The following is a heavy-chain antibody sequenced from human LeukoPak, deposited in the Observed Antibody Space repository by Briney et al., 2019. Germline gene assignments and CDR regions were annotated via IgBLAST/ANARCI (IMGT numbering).Heavy chain of an antibody. J-gene: IGHJ5*02. D-gene: IGHD3-10*01. CDR1: GFTFSSYG. V-gene: IGHV3-30*03. CDR2: ISYDGSNK. Sequence: GGSLRLSCAASGFTFSSYGMHWVRQAPGKGLEWVAVISYDGSNKYYADSVKGRFTIPRDNSKNTLYLQMNSLRAEDTAVYYCARGVLLLWFGELFRNWFDPWGQGTLVTVSS. CDR3: ARGVLLLWFGELFRNWFDP.